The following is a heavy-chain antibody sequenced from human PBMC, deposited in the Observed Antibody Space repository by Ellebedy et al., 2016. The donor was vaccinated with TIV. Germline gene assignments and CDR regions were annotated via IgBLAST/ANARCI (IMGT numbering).Heavy chain of an antibody. J-gene: IGHJ4*02. Sequence: SETLSLXXTVSGGSISSSSYYWGWIRQPPGKGLEWIGSIYYSGCTYYNPSLKSRVTISVDTSKNQFSLKLSSVTAADTAVYYCAREGGRLIARDDYWGQGTLVTVSS. D-gene: IGHD3-22*01. V-gene: IGHV4-39*07. CDR1: GGSISSSSYY. CDR3: AREGGRLIARDDY. CDR2: IYYSGCT.